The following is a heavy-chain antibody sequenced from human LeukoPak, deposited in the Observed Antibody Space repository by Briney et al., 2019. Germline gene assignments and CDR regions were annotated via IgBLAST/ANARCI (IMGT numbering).Heavy chain of an antibody. Sequence: GGSLRLSCAASGFTFGSSAMSWVRQAPGKGPEWVSTFSRSGPDTYYADSVKGRFTICRDNSKNTLYLQMNSLRAEDTAVYYRAKGSLGSWYYFDYWGQGTLVTVSS. J-gene: IGHJ4*02. D-gene: IGHD6-13*01. V-gene: IGHV3-23*01. CDR2: FSRSGPDT. CDR3: AKGSLGSWYYFDY. CDR1: GFTFGSSA.